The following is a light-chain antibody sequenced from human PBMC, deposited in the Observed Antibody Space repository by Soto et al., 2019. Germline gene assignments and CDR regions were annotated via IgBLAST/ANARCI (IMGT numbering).Light chain of an antibody. CDR3: QKCKVATFT. CDR1: QDIGNF. J-gene: IGKJ4*01. V-gene: IGKV1-27*01. Sequence: DIQMTQSPSSLSAFVGDRVTITCRASQDIGNFLAWYQQKPGKVPKLLIYAASTLQSGVPSRFSGSGSGTDFTLTISILQPEDVATYYCQKCKVATFTFGGGTKVEIK. CDR2: AAS.